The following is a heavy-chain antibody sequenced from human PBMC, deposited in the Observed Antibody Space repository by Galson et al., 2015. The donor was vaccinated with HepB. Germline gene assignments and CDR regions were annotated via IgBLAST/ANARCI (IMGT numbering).Heavy chain of an antibody. CDR2: ISGGTTYS. D-gene: IGHD4-17*01. CDR3: ARVADSDYGDHTHFDY. Sequence: SLRLSCAASGLTVRNNYITWVRQAPGKGLEWLSYISGGTTYSNYADSVKGRFTISRDNAKNSLYLQINSLRADDTAVYYCARVADSDYGDHTHFDYWGQGSLVTVSS. V-gene: IGHV3-11*06. CDR1: GLTVRNNY. J-gene: IGHJ4*02.